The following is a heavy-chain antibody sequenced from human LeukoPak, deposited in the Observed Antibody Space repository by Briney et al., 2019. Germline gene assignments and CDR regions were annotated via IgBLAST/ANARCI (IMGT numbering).Heavy chain of an antibody. CDR2: VIPIFGTA. D-gene: IGHD2-21*02. V-gene: IGHV1-69*13. Sequence: APVKVSCKASGGTFSSYAINWGRQAPGQGLEWMGGVIPIFGTANYAQKFRGRVTITADESTSTAYMELSSLRSEDTAVYYCARVKPAYCGGDCYWYNWFDPWGQGTLVTVSS. J-gene: IGHJ5*02. CDR1: GGTFSSYA. CDR3: ARVKPAYCGGDCYWYNWFDP.